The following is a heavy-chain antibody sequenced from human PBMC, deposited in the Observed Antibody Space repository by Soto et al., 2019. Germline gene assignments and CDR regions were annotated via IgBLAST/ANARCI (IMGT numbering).Heavy chain of an antibody. V-gene: IGHV3-30*18. Sequence: GGSLRLSCAASGFTFSSYGMHWVRQAPGKGLEWVAVISYDGSNKYYADSVKGRFTISRDNSKNTLYLQMNSLRAEDTAVYYCAKEGEWLTTMVRGVAYYMDVWGKGTTVTVSS. CDR3: AKEGEWLTTMVRGVAYYMDV. J-gene: IGHJ6*03. CDR2: ISYDGSNK. D-gene: IGHD3-10*01. CDR1: GFTFSSYG.